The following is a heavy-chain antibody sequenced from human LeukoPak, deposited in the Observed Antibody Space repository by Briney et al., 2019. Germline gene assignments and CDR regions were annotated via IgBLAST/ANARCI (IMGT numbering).Heavy chain of an antibody. Sequence: PSETLSLTCTVSGGPISSYYWSWIRQPPGKGLEWVGYIYYSGSTNYNPSLKSRVTISVDTSKNQFSLRLRSVTAADTAVYYCARSPTVNYYNYMDVWGKGTTVTVSS. CDR3: ARSPTVNYYNYMDV. D-gene: IGHD4-11*01. J-gene: IGHJ6*03. CDR1: GGPISSYY. CDR2: IYYSGST. V-gene: IGHV4-59*01.